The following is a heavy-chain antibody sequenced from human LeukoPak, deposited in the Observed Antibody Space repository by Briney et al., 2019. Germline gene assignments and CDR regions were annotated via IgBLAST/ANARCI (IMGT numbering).Heavy chain of an antibody. V-gene: IGHV3-15*01. J-gene: IGHJ3*02. CDR2: IKSKTDGGTT. D-gene: IGHD1-26*01. Sequence: GGSHRLSCAASGFTFSNAWMSWVRQAPGKGLEWVGRIKSKTDGGTTDYAAPVKGGFTISRGDSKNTLYLQMNSLKTEDTAVYYCTTDLFLLGAFDIWGQGTMVTVSS. CDR3: TTDLFLLGAFDI. CDR1: GFTFSNAW.